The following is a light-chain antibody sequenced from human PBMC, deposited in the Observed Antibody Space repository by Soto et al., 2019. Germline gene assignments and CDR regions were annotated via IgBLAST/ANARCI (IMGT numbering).Light chain of an antibody. CDR3: QEYNTWPWT. Sequence: ERLMTQSPATLSVSPGERATLSCRASQSVNNNLAWYQQKLGQAPRVLIYGASTRATGIPARFTGSGSGTEFILTITSLQSEDSAVYYCQEYNTWPWTFGQGIEVDIK. CDR2: GAS. CDR1: QSVNNN. V-gene: IGKV3-15*01. J-gene: IGKJ1*01.